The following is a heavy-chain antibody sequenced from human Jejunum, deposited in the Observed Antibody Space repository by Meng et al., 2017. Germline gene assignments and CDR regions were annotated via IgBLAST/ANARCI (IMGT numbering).Heavy chain of an antibody. V-gene: IGHV4-39*07. CDR1: SGSIRNSNYY. Sequence: GPGLVKPSKCMSPTCPLYSGSIRNSNYYWGRTRQPPVKGREWIRSISYTETTYNNPSLKSRVTITLDTSKTHFSLKLWYVTAADTAAVFCASDIGYAWFYHWGQGALVTVSS. D-gene: IGHD3-9*01. CDR3: ASDIGYAWFYH. J-gene: IGHJ4*02. CDR2: ISYTETT.